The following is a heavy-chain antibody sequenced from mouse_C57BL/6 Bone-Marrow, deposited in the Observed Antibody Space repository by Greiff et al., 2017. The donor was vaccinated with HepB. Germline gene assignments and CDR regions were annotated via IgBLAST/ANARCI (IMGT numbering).Heavy chain of an antibody. D-gene: IGHD1-1*01. CDR2: IYPGGGYT. CDR1: GYTFTNYW. Sequence: LVESGAELVRPGTSVKMSCKASGYTFTNYWIGWAKQRPGHGLEWIGDIYPGGGYTNYNEKFKGKSTLTADKSSSTAYMQFSSLTSEDSAIYYCARGPLLLRSFYYFDYWGQGTTLTVSS. V-gene: IGHV1-63*01. J-gene: IGHJ2*01. CDR3: ARGPLLLRSFYYFDY.